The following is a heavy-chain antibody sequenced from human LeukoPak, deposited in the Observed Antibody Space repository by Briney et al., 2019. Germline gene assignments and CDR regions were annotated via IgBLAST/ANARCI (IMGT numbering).Heavy chain of an antibody. V-gene: IGHV4-59*01. J-gene: IGHJ4*02. Sequence: PSETLSLTCTVSGGSIRSYYWSWIRQPPGKGLEWIGYIYYSGSTNYNPSLKSRVTISVDTSKNQFSLKLSSVTAADTAVYYCAREILGIYSYYDYWGQGTLVTVSS. CDR1: GGSIRSYY. CDR3: AREILGIYSYYDY. D-gene: IGHD7-27*01. CDR2: IYYSGST.